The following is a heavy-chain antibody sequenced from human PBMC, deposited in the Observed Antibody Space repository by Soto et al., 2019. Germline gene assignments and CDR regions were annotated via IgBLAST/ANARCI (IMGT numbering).Heavy chain of an antibody. CDR3: ARAPRFTPSGDLDY. CDR2: LTPSDGGT. V-gene: IGHV1-46*01. Sequence: QVQLLQSGAEVKTPGATVKVSCKTSGYIFTNYYMHWVRQAPGQGLEWMGRLTPSDGGTVYATKFPDRITVTMDPSTTAVYLEVSSLKLDDTAMSWCARAPRFTPSGDLDYWGQGPLVTVSS. CDR1: GYIFTNYY. J-gene: IGHJ4*02. D-gene: IGHD2-15*01.